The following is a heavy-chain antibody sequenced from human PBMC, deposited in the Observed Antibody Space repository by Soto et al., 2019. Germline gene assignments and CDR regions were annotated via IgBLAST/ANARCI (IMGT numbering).Heavy chain of an antibody. D-gene: IGHD2-21*01. J-gene: IGHJ4*02. Sequence: PSQTMSLTWTVSGGSINSDYWDWYRQPPGKGLEWIGNIYYTGSVYYNPSLGSRVTMSIDTSKNHFSLTLTSVTAADTAVFYCAKHPPGSTYFDYWGQGILVTVSS. V-gene: IGHV4-39*02. CDR2: IYYTGSV. CDR3: AKHPPGSTYFDY. CDR1: GGSINSDY.